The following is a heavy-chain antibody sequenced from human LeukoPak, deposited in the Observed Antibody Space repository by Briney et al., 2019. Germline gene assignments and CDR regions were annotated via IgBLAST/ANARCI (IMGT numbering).Heavy chain of an antibody. Sequence: GGSLRLSCAVSGFTFGRHWMSWVRQAPGKGPEWVANIKQDGSQRYYVDSVKGRFTISRDNGRNSLFLQMNSLRAEDTAVYYCAREFYVDNYFDSWGQGTLVTVSS. J-gene: IGHJ4*02. CDR1: GFTFGRHW. CDR2: IKQDGSQR. V-gene: IGHV3-7*05. D-gene: IGHD4-17*01. CDR3: AREFYVDNYFDS.